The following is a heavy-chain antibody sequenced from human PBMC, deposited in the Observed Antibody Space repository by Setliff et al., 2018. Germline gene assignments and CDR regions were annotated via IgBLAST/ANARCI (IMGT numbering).Heavy chain of an antibody. Sequence: PGGSLRLSCAASGFTFSSYSMNWVRQAPGKGLEWVSSISSSSSYIYYADSVKGRFTISRDNAKNSLYLQMNSLRAEDTAVYYRARDYVVVTLYYYYYGMDVWGQGTTVTVSS. CDR1: GFTFSSYS. D-gene: IGHD2-21*02. V-gene: IGHV3-21*01. CDR3: ARDYVVVTLYYYYYGMDV. CDR2: ISSSSSYI. J-gene: IGHJ6*02.